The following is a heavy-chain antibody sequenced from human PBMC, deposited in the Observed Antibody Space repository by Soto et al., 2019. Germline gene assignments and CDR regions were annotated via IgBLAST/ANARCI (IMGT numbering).Heavy chain of an antibody. CDR2: ISYDGSNK. D-gene: IGHD6-13*01. CDR1: GFTFSSYG. J-gene: IGHJ3*02. V-gene: IGHV3-30*03. Sequence: QVQLVESGGGVVQPGRSLRLSCAASGFTFSSYGMHWVRQAPGKGLEWVAVISYDGSNKYYADSVKGRFTISRDNSKNTLYLQMNSLRAEDTAVYYCATESIAAAGLLHDAFDIWGQGTMVTVSS. CDR3: ATESIAAAGLLHDAFDI.